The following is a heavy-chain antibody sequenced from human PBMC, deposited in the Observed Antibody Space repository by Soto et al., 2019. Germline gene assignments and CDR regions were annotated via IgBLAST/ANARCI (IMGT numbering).Heavy chain of an antibody. CDR1: GGTFSSYT. V-gene: IGHV1-46*03. Sequence: ASVKVSCKASGGTFSSYTISWVRQAPGQGLEWMGIINPSGGSTSYAQKFQGRVTMTRDTSTSTVYMELSSLRSEDMAVYYCARAPFASGSGWYDYWGQGTLVTVSS. CDR2: INPSGGST. CDR3: ARAPFASGSGWYDY. D-gene: IGHD6-19*01. J-gene: IGHJ4*02.